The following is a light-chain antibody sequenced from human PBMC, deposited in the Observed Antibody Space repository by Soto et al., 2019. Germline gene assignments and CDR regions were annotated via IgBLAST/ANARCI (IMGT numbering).Light chain of an antibody. CDR2: RVF. V-gene: IGKV3-20*01. J-gene: IGKJ1*01. Sequence: DIVMTQSPDSLAVSLGERATINCKSSQSVGESLVWYQQKPGQAPRLLIYRVFNRATGIPDRFSGSGSGTDFTLTISRLEPEDFAVYYCQQFGGSPRTFGRGTKVERK. CDR3: QQFGGSPRT. CDR1: QSVGES.